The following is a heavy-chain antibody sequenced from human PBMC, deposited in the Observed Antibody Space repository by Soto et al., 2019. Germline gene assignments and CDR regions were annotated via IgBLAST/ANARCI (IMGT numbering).Heavy chain of an antibody. D-gene: IGHD4-4*01. V-gene: IGHV4-39*02. CDR1: DGSISSRSCY. CDR2: IYYSGST. J-gene: IGHJ4*02. CDR3: AGDILQYPHDFEY. Sequence: SQTHPHPSTVSDGSISSRSCYWIRNHKPPGKGLEWIGSIYYSGSTYYNPSLKSRATISVDTSKNQFSLKLSSVTAADTAVYYCAGDILQYPHDFEYWGQGSLVTVSS.